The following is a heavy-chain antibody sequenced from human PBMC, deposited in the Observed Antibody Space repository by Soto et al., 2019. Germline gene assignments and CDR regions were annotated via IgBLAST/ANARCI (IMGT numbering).Heavy chain of an antibody. CDR3: ARDNWNDAFDY. Sequence: HGGSPRLCCAACGFTVCDYYMSWIRQDPGKGLEWVSYISSSGSTIYYADSVKGRFTISRDNAKNSLYLQMNSLRAEDTAVYYCARDNWNDAFDYWGQGTLVTVSS. J-gene: IGHJ4*02. CDR2: ISSSGSTI. V-gene: IGHV3-11*01. D-gene: IGHD1-20*01. CDR1: GFTVCDYY.